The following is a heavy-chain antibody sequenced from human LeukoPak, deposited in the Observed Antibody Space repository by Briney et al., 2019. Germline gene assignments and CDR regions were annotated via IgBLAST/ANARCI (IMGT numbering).Heavy chain of an antibody. CDR3: ATDQFSSLIRKPTDGFAF. CDR2: FDPEAGEI. V-gene: IGHV1-24*01. D-gene: IGHD1-14*01. Sequence: ASVKVSCKASGGTFSSYAISWVRQAPGKGLEWMGGFDPEAGEIIYAQKFQGRVTMTEDTSTDTAYMELRSLRSEDTAVYYCATDQFSSLIRKPTDGFAFWGQGTMVTVSS. CDR1: GGTFSSYA. J-gene: IGHJ3*01.